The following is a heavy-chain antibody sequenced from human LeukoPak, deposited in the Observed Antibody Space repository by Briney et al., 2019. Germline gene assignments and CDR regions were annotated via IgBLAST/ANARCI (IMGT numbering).Heavy chain of an antibody. D-gene: IGHD5-12*01. V-gene: IGHV1-69*05. CDR1: GGTFSSYA. CDR3: AKDRLDSGYESPGLDY. CDR2: IIPIFGTA. Sequence: GASVKVSCKASGGTFSSYAISWVRQAPGQGLEWMGGIIPIFGTANYAQKFQGRVTITTDESTSTAYMELSSLRSEDTAVYYCAKDRLDSGYESPGLDYWGQGTLVTVSS. J-gene: IGHJ4*02.